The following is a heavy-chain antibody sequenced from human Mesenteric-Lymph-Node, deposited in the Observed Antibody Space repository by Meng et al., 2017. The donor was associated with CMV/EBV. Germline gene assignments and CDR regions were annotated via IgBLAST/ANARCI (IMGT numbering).Heavy chain of an antibody. D-gene: IGHD2-8*01. CDR1: GYTFTSYD. CDR2: MNPNSGNT. J-gene: IGHJ3*02. CDR3: ARFSPMVYGAFDI. V-gene: IGHV1-8*01. Sequence: ASVKVSCKASGYTFTSYDINWVRQATGQGLEWMGWMNPNSGNTGYAQKFQGRVTMTRNTSISTAYMELSSLRSEDTAVYYCARFSPMVYGAFDIWGQGTMVTVSS.